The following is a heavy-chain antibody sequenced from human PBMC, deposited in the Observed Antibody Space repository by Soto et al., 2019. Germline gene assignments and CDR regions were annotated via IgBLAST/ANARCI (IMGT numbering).Heavy chain of an antibody. J-gene: IGHJ3*01. V-gene: IGHV3-23*01. CDR2: VSGSGGST. D-gene: IGHD2-2*02. Sequence: EVQLLESGGGLVQPGGSLSLSCAASGFTFSSYAMSWVRQSPGKGLEWVSAVSGSGGSTYYADSVRGRFTIARDDSTNTVFLQMNSLRAEDTAIYFCAKEPEEQLLYLARKSDAFDFWGPWTMVTVSS. CDR3: AKEPEEQLLYLARKSDAFDF. CDR1: GFTFSSYA.